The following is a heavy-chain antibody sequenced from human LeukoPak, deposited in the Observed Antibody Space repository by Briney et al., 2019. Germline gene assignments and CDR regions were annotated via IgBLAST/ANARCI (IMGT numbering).Heavy chain of an antibody. Sequence: SETLSLTCAVFGGSFSGYFWSWIRQPPGKGLEWIGEISHSGSTNYNPSLKSRVTISVDTSKNQFSLKLSSVTAADTAVYYCAYSGSEWDAFDIWGQGTVVTVSS. CDR2: ISHSGST. CDR1: GGSFSGYF. D-gene: IGHD1-26*01. CDR3: AYSGSEWDAFDI. J-gene: IGHJ3*02. V-gene: IGHV4-34*01.